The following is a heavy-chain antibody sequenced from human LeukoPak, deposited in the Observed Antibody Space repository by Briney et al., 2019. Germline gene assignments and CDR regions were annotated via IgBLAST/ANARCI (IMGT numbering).Heavy chain of an antibody. Sequence: ASVKVSCKASRGTFSSYTISWVRQAPGQGLEWMGRIIPILDIASYAQKFQGRVTITADKSPSTAYMELSSLKSEDTAVYYCARGRRGSGNPFVDYWGQGTLVTVSS. CDR1: RGTFSSYT. V-gene: IGHV1-69*02. D-gene: IGHD3-16*01. CDR2: IIPILDIA. CDR3: ARGRRGSGNPFVDY. J-gene: IGHJ4*02.